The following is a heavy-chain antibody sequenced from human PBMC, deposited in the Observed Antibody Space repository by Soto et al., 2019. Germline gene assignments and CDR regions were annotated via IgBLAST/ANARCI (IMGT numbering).Heavy chain of an antibody. CDR3: ARAGSRRGYYDSSGYDY. Sequence: SETLSLTCTVSGGSISSSSYYWGWIRQPPGKGLEWIGSIYYSGSTYYNPSLKSRVTISVDTSKNQFSLKLSSVTAADTAVYYCARAGSRRGYYDSSGYDYWGQGTLVTVSS. J-gene: IGHJ4*02. CDR1: GGSISSSSYY. V-gene: IGHV4-39*07. CDR2: IYYSGST. D-gene: IGHD3-22*01.